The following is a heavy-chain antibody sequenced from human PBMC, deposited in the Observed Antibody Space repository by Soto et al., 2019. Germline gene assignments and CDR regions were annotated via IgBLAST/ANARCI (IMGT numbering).Heavy chain of an antibody. Sequence: PGGSLRLSCSASGFPFSRFAIHWVRQAPGKGLEWVSGISWSSGSIGYADSVKGRFTISRDNAKNSLYLQMNSLRAEDTALYYCAKDSVGVGATTGYYYGMDVWGQGTTVTVSS. D-gene: IGHD1-26*01. V-gene: IGHV3-9*01. J-gene: IGHJ6*02. CDR3: AKDSVGVGATTGYYYGMDV. CDR1: GFPFSRFA. CDR2: ISWSSGSI.